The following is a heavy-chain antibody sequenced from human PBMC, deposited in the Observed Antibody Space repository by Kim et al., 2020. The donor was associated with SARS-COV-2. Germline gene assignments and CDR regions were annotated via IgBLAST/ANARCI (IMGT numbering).Heavy chain of an antibody. CDR2: INHSGST. CDR1: GGSFSGYY. Sequence: SETLSLTCAVYGGSFSGYYWSWIRQPPGKGLEWIGEINHSGSTNYNPSLKSRVTISVDTSKNQFSLKLSSVTAADTAVYYCARGSNVGALTYGADYWGQG. CDR3: ARGSNVGALTYGADY. V-gene: IGHV4-34*01. D-gene: IGHD4-17*01. J-gene: IGHJ4*02.